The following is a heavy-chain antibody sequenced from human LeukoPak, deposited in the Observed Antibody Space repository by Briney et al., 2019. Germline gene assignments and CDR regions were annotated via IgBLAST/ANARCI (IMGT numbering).Heavy chain of an antibody. D-gene: IGHD3-10*01. V-gene: IGHV1-46*01. CDR3: ARDRALLWFGESYVDY. J-gene: IGHJ4*02. CDR2: INPTGGST. Sequence: ASVKVSCKASGYTFPSYFMHWVRQAPGQGLEWMGIINPTGGSTTYAQKFQGRVTMTRDTSTSTVYMELSSLRSDDTAVYYCARDRALLWFGESYVDYWGQGTLVTVSS. CDR1: GYTFPSYF.